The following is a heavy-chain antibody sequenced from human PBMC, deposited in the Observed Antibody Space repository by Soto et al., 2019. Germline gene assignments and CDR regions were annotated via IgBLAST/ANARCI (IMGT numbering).Heavy chain of an antibody. J-gene: IGHJ4*02. CDR3: ARLEGLATISYYFDF. CDR1: SGSISSFY. Sequence: SETLSLTCTVSSGSISSFYWSWIRQPPGKGLEWIGYIYYSGTTNYNPSIKSRDTKSLDTSKNQISMKLNSVTAADSVVYFCARLEGLATISYYFDFWGPGALVTGLL. V-gene: IGHV4-59*08. D-gene: IGHD3-9*01. CDR2: IYYSGTT.